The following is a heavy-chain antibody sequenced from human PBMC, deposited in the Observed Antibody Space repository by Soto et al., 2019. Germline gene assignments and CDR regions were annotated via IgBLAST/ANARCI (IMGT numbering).Heavy chain of an antibody. Sequence: PGGALRLSCSASGFTFSSYDMHWVRQATGKGLEWVSAIGTAGDTYYPGSVKGRFTISRENAKNSLYLQMNSLRAGDTAVYYCARAPVGALNGGAFDIWGQGTMVTVSS. V-gene: IGHV3-13*01. CDR3: ARAPVGALNGGAFDI. D-gene: IGHD1-26*01. CDR2: IGTAGDT. CDR1: GFTFSSYD. J-gene: IGHJ3*02.